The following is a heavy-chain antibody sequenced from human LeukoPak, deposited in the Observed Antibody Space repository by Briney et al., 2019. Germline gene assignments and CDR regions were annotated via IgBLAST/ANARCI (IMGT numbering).Heavy chain of an antibody. CDR2: MNQDGSEK. CDR1: GFTFSDSW. CDR3: ATYTHWVAGDV. V-gene: IGHV3-7*01. Sequence: GGSLRLSCAASGFTFSDSWMNWVRQAPGKGLEWVANMNQDGSEKDYVDSVKGRFTISRDNARKSLYLQMSSLRAEDTAVYYCATYTHWVAGDVWGQGTTVTVSS. D-gene: IGHD3-16*01. J-gene: IGHJ6*02.